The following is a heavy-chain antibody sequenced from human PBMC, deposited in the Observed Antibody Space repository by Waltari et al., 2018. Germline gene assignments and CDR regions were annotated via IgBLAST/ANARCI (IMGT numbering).Heavy chain of an antibody. V-gene: IGHV3-23*05. D-gene: IGHD5-18*01. CDR3: ASHVDRAP. Sequence: EVQLLESGGGLVQPGGSLRLSCVASGFPFSMYPMSWVRQAPGKGPEWVSGIYPSESTTFYADSVKGRFTISRDNSKNTVYLQLNNLRAEDTAIYYCASHVDRAPWGQGTLVTVSS. CDR1: GFPFSMYP. CDR2: IYPSESTT. J-gene: IGHJ4*02.